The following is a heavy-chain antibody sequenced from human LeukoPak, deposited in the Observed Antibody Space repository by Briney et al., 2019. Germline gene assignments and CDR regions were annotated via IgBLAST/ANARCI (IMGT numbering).Heavy chain of an antibody. CDR2: IYYSGST. Sequence: PSETLSLACTVSGGSISSYYWSWIRKPPGKGLEWIGYIYYSGSTNYNPSLKSRVTISVDTSKNQFSLKLSSVTAADTAVYYCARESVAGTGEFDYWGQGTLVTVSS. J-gene: IGHJ4*02. CDR1: GGSISSYY. CDR3: ARESVAGTGEFDY. D-gene: IGHD6-19*01. V-gene: IGHV4-59*01.